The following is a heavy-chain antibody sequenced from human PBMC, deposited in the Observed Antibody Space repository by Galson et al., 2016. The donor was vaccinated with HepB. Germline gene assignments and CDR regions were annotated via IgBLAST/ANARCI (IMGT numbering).Heavy chain of an antibody. CDR3: TRSNYDSGGPTVFDY. Sequence: SLRLSCAASGFTFSSYTLSWVRQAPGKGLEWVSGISGTGTATYYADSVKGRFTISRDNSKKTLYLQMNSLKSEDTAVYYCTRSNYDSGGPTVFDYWGQGTLVTVSS. J-gene: IGHJ4*02. D-gene: IGHD3-22*01. V-gene: IGHV3-23*01. CDR1: GFTFSSYT. CDR2: ISGTGTAT.